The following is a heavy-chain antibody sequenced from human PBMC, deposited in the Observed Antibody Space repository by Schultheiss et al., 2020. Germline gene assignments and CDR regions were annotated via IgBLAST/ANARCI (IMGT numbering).Heavy chain of an antibody. J-gene: IGHJ6*02. D-gene: IGHD5-18*01. CDR3: ARGGYSYGPRPEYYYGMDV. CDR1: GFTFSDHY. V-gene: IGHV3-33*08. Sequence: GGSLRLSCAASGFTFSDHYMDWVRQAPGKGLEWVAVIWYDGSNKYYADSVKGRFTISRDNAKNSLYLQMNSLRAEDTAVYYCARGGYSYGPRPEYYYGMDVWGQGTTVTVSS. CDR2: IWYDGSNK.